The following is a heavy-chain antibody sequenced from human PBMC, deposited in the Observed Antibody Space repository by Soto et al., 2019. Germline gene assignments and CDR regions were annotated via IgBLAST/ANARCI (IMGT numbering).Heavy chain of an antibody. D-gene: IGHD6-19*01. CDR1: GFTFSSYA. CDR2: ISYDGSNK. J-gene: IGHJ6*02. CDR3: AREPKQWLVQAWGYYYYGMDV. Sequence: GALSLSCAASGFTFSSYAMHWVRQAPGKGLEWVAVISYDGSNKNHADSVKGRFTISRDNSKNTLYLQMNSLRAVDTAVYYCAREPKQWLVQAWGYYYYGMDVWGQGTTVTVSS. V-gene: IGHV3-30-3*01.